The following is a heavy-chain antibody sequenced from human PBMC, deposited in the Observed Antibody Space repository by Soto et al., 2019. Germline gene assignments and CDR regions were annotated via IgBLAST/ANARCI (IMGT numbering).Heavy chain of an antibody. D-gene: IGHD3-10*01. Sequence: SETLSLTCAVSGYSISSGYYWGWIRQPPGKGLEGIGSSYHSGSTYYNPSLKSRVTISVDTSKNKFSLQLRSVTAAATAVYYFSRGGVARFGAATYSDYWGQGTLVTVSS. CDR3: SRGGVARFGAATYSDY. CDR2: SYHSGST. V-gene: IGHV4-38-2*01. CDR1: GYSISSGYY. J-gene: IGHJ4*02.